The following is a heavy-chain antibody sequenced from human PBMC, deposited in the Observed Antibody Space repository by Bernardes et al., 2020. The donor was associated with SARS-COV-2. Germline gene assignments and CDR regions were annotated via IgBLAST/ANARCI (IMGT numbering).Heavy chain of an antibody. Sequence: ASVKVSCKASGYTFTSYYMHWVRQAPGQGLELMGIINPSGGSTSYAQKFQGRVTMNRDTFTSTVYMELSSLRSEDTAVYYCARDKPPPGQLLCFGDPQTNNYYYGMDVWGQGTTVTVSS. D-gene: IGHD3-10*01. CDR3: ARDKPPPGQLLCFGDPQTNNYYYGMDV. CDR1: GYTFTSYY. CDR2: INPSGGST. V-gene: IGHV1-46*01. J-gene: IGHJ6*02.